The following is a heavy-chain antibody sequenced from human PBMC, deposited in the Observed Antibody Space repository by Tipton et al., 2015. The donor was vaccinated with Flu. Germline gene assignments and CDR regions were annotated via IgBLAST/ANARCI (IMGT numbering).Heavy chain of an antibody. V-gene: IGHV3-23*01. CDR3: ARGDRNYFDY. Sequence: LSLTCAASGFTFSDYAMRWVRQAPGKGLEWVSGIKNDGGSTFYADSVKGRFTISRENAKNSLYLQMNSLRAGDTAVYYCARGDRNYFDYWGQGTLVTVSS. CDR1: GFTFSDYA. CDR2: IKNDGGST. D-gene: IGHD2-15*01. J-gene: IGHJ4*02.